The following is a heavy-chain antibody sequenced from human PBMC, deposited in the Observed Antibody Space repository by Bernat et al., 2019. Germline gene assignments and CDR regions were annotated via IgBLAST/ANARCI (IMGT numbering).Heavy chain of an antibody. J-gene: IGHJ4*02. Sequence: EVQLVESGGGLIQPGGSLRLPCAASGFTVINKYMTWVRQAPGKGLEFISIILTGGGTYYADPVKGRSIISRDDFKNTLYLQLNSLRAEDTAVYYCAAHVATTGGFEYWGQGTLVTVSS. CDR1: GFTVINKY. V-gene: IGHV3-53*01. CDR2: ILTGGGT. D-gene: IGHD1-1*01. CDR3: AAHVATTGGFEY.